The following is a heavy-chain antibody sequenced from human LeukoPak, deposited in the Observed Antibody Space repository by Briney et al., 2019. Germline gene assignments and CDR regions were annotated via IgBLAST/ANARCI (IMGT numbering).Heavy chain of an antibody. CDR3: ARHRGSGSHIPYYYYYMDV. CDR1: GGSISSGSYY. CDR2: IYYSGST. D-gene: IGHD3-10*01. Sequence: SQTLSLTCTVSGGSISSGSYYWGWIRQPPGKGLEWIGSIYYSGSTYYNPSLKRRVTISVDTSKNQFSLKLSSVTAADTAVYYCARHRGSGSHIPYYYYYMDVWGKGTTVTVSS. J-gene: IGHJ6*03. V-gene: IGHV4-39*01.